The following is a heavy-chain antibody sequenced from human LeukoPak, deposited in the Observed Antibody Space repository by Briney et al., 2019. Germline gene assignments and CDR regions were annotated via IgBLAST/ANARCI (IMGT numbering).Heavy chain of an antibody. Sequence: GGSLRLSCAASGFTFDDYGMSWVRQTPGKGLEWVSSITRDSIYTFYADSVKGRFTISRDNAKNSLSLQMNSLRAEDTAVYYCARDPYNGYYGDDYYYYMDVWGKGTTVTISS. CDR2: ITRDSIYT. CDR1: GFTFDDYG. V-gene: IGHV3-21*01. J-gene: IGHJ6*03. CDR3: ARDPYNGYYGDDYYYYMDV. D-gene: IGHD4-17*01.